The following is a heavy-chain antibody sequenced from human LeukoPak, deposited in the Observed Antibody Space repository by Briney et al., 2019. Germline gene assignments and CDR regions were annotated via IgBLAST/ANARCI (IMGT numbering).Heavy chain of an antibody. J-gene: IGHJ6*02. CDR3: AREVADYYYGMDV. Sequence: GWSLRLSCAASGFTVSSNYMSWVRQAPGKGLEWVSVIYSGGSTYYADSVKGRFTISRDNSKNTLYLQMNSLRAEDTAVYYCAREVADYYYGMDVWGQGTTVTVSS. D-gene: IGHD2-15*01. CDR1: GFTVSSNY. V-gene: IGHV3-66*02. CDR2: IYSGGST.